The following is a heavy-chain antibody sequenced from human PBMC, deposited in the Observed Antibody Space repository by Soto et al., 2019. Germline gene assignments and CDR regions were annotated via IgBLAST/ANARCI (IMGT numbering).Heavy chain of an antibody. CDR2: IYYSGST. CDR1: GGSISSGGYY. J-gene: IGHJ4*02. CDR3: ARVSLTFGGVIDY. D-gene: IGHD3-16*01. Sequence: SETLSLTCTVSGGSISSGGYYWSWIRQHPGKGLEWIGYIYYSGSTYYNPSLKSRVTISVDTSKNQFSLKLSSVTAADTAVYYCARVSLTFGGVIDYWGQGTLVTVSS. V-gene: IGHV4-31*03.